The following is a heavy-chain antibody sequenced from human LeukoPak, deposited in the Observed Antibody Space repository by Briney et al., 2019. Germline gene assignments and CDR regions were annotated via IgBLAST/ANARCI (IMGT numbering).Heavy chain of an antibody. CDR3: RGIRGRKWYYRDS. J-gene: IGHJ4*02. D-gene: IGHD2-8*01. CDR1: GDSITNGDYY. V-gene: IGHV4-30-4*01. CDR2: IYYSGST. Sequence: SETLSLTCNVSGDSITNGDYYWTWIRQSPGEGLGWLGYIYYSGSTLYLPSLESRLSLSVDTSKNQFSLTLSSVTAADSAVLCYRGIRGRKWYYRDSRGRGTLVSVSS.